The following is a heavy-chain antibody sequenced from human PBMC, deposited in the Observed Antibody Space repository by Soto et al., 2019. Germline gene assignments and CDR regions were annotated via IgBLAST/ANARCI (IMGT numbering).Heavy chain of an antibody. D-gene: IGHD2-21*02. Sequence: ASVKVSCKASGYIFTSYGITWVRQAPGQGLEWMGWTGAFNGDPKYAQKFQGRVTMTTDTSTNTAYMELRSLRSDDTAVYYRARVLRSVTADAFDIWGQGTMVTVSS. CDR2: TGAFNGDP. CDR3: ARVLRSVTADAFDI. J-gene: IGHJ3*02. CDR1: GYIFTSYG. V-gene: IGHV1-18*01.